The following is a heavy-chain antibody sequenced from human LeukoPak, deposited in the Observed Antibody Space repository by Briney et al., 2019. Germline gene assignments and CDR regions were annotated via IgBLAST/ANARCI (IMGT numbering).Heavy chain of an antibody. D-gene: IGHD3-9*01. V-gene: IGHV3-7*01. CDR3: ARDVALLRYFDWLWTFDI. J-gene: IGHJ3*02. Sequence: GGSPRLSCAASGFTFSSYWMSWVRQAPGKGLEWVANIKQDGSEKYYVDSVKGRFTISGDNAKNSLYLQMNSLRAEDTAVYYCARDVALLRYFDWLWTFDIWGQGTMVTVSS. CDR2: IKQDGSEK. CDR1: GFTFSSYW.